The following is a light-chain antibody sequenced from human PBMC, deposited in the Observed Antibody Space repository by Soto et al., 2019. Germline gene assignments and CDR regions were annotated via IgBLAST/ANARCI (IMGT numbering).Light chain of an antibody. CDR2: DVD. Sequence: QSALTQPRSVSGSPGQSVTISCTGTNSDVGHYNYVSWYQQHPGKAPKLIIFDVDKRPSGVPDRFSGSKSGNTASLTISGLQAEDEADYYCSSYTSSNTVIFGGGTKVTVL. CDR3: SSYTSSNTVI. V-gene: IGLV2-11*01. J-gene: IGLJ2*01. CDR1: NSDVGHYNY.